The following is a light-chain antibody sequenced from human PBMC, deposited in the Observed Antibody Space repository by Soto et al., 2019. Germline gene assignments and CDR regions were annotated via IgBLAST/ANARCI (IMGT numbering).Light chain of an antibody. CDR1: QNVNNR. Sequence: EIVMTQSPAMLSVSPGERATLSCRASQNVNNRLAWYQQKAGQPPRRLTYGASTRASGIPARFSGSGSGTEFTLTISSLQSEDFAVYYCQHFNSWPLLFGQGTKVEIK. V-gene: IGKV3D-15*01. CDR2: GAS. J-gene: IGKJ1*01. CDR3: QHFNSWPLL.